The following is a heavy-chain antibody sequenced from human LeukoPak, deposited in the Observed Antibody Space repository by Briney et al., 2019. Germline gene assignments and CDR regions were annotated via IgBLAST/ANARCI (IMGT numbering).Heavy chain of an antibody. CDR3: AKRTKDSGYDD. V-gene: IGHV3-43D*03. CDR1: GFTFDDYA. J-gene: IGHJ4*02. CDR2: ISWDGGST. D-gene: IGHD5-12*01. Sequence: GGSLRLSCAASGFTFDDYAIHWVRQAPGKGLEWVSLISWDGGSTYYADSVKGRFTISRDNSKNSLYLQMNSLRAEDTALYYCAKRTKDSGYDDWGQGTLVTVSS.